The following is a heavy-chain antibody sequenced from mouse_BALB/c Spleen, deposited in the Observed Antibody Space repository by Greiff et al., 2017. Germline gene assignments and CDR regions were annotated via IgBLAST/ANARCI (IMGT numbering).Heavy chain of an antibody. CDR3: ARDGGNYYAMDY. CDR1: GYSITSGYY. D-gene: IGHD2-1*01. Sequence: VQLQQSGPGLVKPSQSLSLTCSVTGYSITSGYYWNWIRQFPGNKLEWMGYISYDGSNNYNPSLKNRISITRDPSKNQFFLKLNSVTTEDTATYYCARDGGNYYAMDYWGQGTSVTVSA. V-gene: IGHV3-6*02. CDR2: ISYDGSN. J-gene: IGHJ4*01.